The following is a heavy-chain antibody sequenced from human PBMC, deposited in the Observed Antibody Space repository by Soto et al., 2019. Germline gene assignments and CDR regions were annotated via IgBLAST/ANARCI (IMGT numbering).Heavy chain of an antibody. CDR1: GFTFSSYS. CDR2: ISSSSSYI. J-gene: IGHJ6*02. CDR3: ASFTTTILTDYYYYGMDV. D-gene: IGHD4-4*01. V-gene: IGHV3-21*01. Sequence: GGSLRLSCAASGFTFSSYSMNWVRQAPGKGLEWVSSISSSSSYIYYADSVKGRFTISRDNAKNSLYLQMNSLRAEDTAVYYCASFTTTILTDYYYYGMDVWGQGTTVTVSS.